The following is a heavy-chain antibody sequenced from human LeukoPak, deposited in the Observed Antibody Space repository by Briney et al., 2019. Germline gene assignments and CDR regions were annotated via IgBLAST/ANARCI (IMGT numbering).Heavy chain of an antibody. CDR3: AKDLLDYSSSWYGVYYYYGMDV. CDR2: ISYDGSNK. CDR1: GFTFSSYG. Sequence: GGSLRLSCAASGFTFSSYGMHWVRQAPDKGLEWVAVISYDGSNKYYADSVKGRFTISRDNSKNTLYLQMNSLRAGDTAVYYCAKDLLDYSSSWYGVYYYYGMDVWGQGTTVTVSS. D-gene: IGHD6-13*01. J-gene: IGHJ6*02. V-gene: IGHV3-30*18.